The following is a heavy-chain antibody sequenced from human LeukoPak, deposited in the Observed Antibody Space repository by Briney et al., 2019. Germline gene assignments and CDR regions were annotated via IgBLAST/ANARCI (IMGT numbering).Heavy chain of an antibody. D-gene: IGHD5-24*01. CDR3: APRRDGYNYADY. CDR2: FDPEDGET. J-gene: IGHJ4*02. Sequence: ASVKVSCKVSGYTRTELSMHWVRQAPGKGLEWMGGFDPEDGETIYAQKFQGRVTMTEDTSTDTAYMELSSLRSEDTAVYYCAPRRDGYNYADYWGQGTLVTVSS. CDR1: GYTRTELS. V-gene: IGHV1-24*01.